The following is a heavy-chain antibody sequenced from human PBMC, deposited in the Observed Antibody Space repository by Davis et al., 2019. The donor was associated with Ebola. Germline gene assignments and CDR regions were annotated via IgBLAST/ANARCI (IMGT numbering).Heavy chain of an antibody. CDR3: ARDGRIAVAGVHFDY. J-gene: IGHJ4*02. CDR1: GYTFTSYD. V-gene: IGHV1-8*03. CDR2: MNPNSGNT. D-gene: IGHD6-19*01. Sequence: ASVKVSCKASGYTFTSYDINWVRQATGQGLEWMGWMNPNSGNTGYAQKFQGRVTITRSTSISTAYMELSSLTSEDTAVYYCARDGRIAVAGVHFDYWGQGTLVTVSS.